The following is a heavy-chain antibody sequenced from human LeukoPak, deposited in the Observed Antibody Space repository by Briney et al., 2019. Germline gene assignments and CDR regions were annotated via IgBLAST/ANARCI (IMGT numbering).Heavy chain of an antibody. J-gene: IGHJ6*02. CDR1: GFTFSNYE. D-gene: IGHD6-19*01. Sequence: GGSLRLSCAASGFTFSNYEMNWVRQAPGRGLEWVSYISSSGSTIYYADSVKGRFTISRDNAKNSLYLQMSSLRAEDTAVYYCARGALAGEFLDVWGQGTTVTVSS. V-gene: IGHV3-48*03. CDR3: ARGALAGEFLDV. CDR2: ISSSGSTI.